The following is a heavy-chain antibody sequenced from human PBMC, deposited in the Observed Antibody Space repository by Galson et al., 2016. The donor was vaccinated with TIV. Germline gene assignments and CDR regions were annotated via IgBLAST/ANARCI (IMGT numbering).Heavy chain of an antibody. Sequence: SVKVSCKASGYSFTDYYIHWVRQAPGQGFEWMGWVNPKSGDTNYAQKFQGRVAMTRDTSINTAYMELSRLRSDDTAVYYCARDVLDMTTAGAPPDYWGQGTLVTVSS. V-gene: IGHV1-2*02. J-gene: IGHJ4*02. CDR2: VNPKSGDT. CDR1: GYSFTDYY. CDR3: ARDVLDMTTAGAPPDY. D-gene: IGHD2-8*02.